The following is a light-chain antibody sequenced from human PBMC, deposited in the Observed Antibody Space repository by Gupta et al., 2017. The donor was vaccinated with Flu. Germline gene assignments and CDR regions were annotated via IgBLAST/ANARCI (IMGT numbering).Light chain of an antibody. CDR2: GAS. J-gene: IGKJ3*01. V-gene: IGKV3D-15*01. CDR3: QQDDELPLT. CDR1: QSVITN. Sequence: EVVMTQSPVTLSVSPGERVSLSCRASQSVITNLVWYQQRPGQAPRLLISGASTMVTGIPARLSRSASGTEFTLTISMRHPEDFAVYYCQQDDELPLTFGPGTKVEIK.